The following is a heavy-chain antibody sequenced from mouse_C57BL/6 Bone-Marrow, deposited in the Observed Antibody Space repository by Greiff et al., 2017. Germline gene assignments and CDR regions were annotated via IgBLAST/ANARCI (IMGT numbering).Heavy chain of an antibody. D-gene: IGHD2-3*01. Sequence: VKLMESGAELMKPGASVKLSCKATGYTFTGYWIEWVKQRPGHGLEWIGEILPGSGSTNYNEKFKGKATFTADTSSNTAYMQLSRLTTEDSAIYSCESTGDGYYWYFDVWGRGTTVTVTS. CDR3: ESTGDGYYWYFDV. V-gene: IGHV1-9*01. CDR1: GYTFTGYW. CDR2: ILPGSGST. J-gene: IGHJ1*03.